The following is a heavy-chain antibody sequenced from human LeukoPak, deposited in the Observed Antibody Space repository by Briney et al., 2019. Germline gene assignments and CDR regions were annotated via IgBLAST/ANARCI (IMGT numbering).Heavy chain of an antibody. J-gene: IGHJ4*02. CDR2: IIPIFGTA. D-gene: IGHD1-26*01. CDR1: GGTFSSYA. CDR3: ASVGELPPDGDLDY. V-gene: IGHV1-69*13. Sequence: SVKVSCKASGGTFSSYAISWVRQAPGQGLEWMGGIIPIFGTANYAQKFQGRVMITADESTSTAYMEPSSLRSEDTAVYYCASVGELPPDGDLDYWGQGTLVTVSS.